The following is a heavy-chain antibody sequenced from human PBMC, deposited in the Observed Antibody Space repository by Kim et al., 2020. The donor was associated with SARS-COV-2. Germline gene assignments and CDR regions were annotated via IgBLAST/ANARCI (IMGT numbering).Heavy chain of an antibody. Sequence: YYRAITNVDPALRSRVTISVETSKNQFSLKLSSVTAADTAVDYCARGFDPWGQGTLVTVSS. J-gene: IGHJ5*02. CDR2: YYRAIT. CDR3: ARGFDP. V-gene: IGHV4-59*09.